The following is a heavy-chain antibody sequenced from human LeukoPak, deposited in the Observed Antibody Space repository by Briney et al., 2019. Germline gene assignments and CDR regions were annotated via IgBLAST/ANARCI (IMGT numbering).Heavy chain of an antibody. J-gene: IGHJ6*03. D-gene: IGHD6-19*01. CDR2: IYYSGST. CDR3: ARHGRRWLGGYYYYYMDV. Sequence: SETLSLTCAVYGGSFSGYYWGWIRQPPGKGLEWIGIIYYSGSTYYNPSLKSRVTISVDSSKNQFSLKLNSVTAADTAVHYCARHGRRWLGGYYYYYMDVWGKGTTVTISS. V-gene: IGHV4-39*01. CDR1: GGSFSGYY.